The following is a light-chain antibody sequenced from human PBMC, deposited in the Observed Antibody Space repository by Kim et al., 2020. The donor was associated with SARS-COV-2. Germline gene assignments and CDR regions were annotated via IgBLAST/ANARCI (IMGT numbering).Light chain of an antibody. CDR1: QGISNY. CDR2: AAS. V-gene: IGKV1-27*01. CDR3: QKYNTAPWT. Sequence: ASVGDGVTIPCRASQGISNYLAWYQQKPGQAPKLLIYAASALQFGVSSRFNGSGSGTDVTLTISDLQPEDVATYYCQKYNTAPWTFGHGTKVDIK. J-gene: IGKJ1*01.